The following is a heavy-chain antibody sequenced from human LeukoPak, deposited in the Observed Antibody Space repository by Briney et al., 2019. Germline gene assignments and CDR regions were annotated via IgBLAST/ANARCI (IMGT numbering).Heavy chain of an antibody. CDR1: GFTFSSYG. V-gene: IGHV3-33*06. CDR3: AKERSGYIPFDY. Sequence: GGSLRLSCAASGFTFSSYGMHWVRQAPGKGLEWVAVIWYDGSNKYYADSVKGRFTISRDSSKNTVYLQMNSLRAEDTAVYYCAKERSGYIPFDYWGQEILVTVSS. CDR2: IWYDGSNK. D-gene: IGHD5-18*01. J-gene: IGHJ4*02.